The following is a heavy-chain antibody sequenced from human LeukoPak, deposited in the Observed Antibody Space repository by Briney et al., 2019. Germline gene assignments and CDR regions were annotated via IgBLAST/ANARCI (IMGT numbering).Heavy chain of an antibody. D-gene: IGHD6-13*01. Sequence: GGSLRLSCAASGFTFNTYWMIWVRQAPGKGLDWVAVISYDGSNKYYADSVKDRFTISRDNAQNSLFLQINSLRAEDTAVYYCARDSGSNALDIWGQGTTVTVSS. CDR3: ARDSGSNALDI. CDR2: ISYDGSNK. J-gene: IGHJ3*02. CDR1: GFTFNTYW. V-gene: IGHV3-30-3*01.